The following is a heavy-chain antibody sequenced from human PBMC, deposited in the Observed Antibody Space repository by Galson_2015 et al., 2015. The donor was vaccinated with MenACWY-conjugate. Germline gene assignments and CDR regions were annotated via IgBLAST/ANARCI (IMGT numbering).Heavy chain of an antibody. CDR3: AGGLRLFDF. D-gene: IGHD2-15*01. J-gene: IGHJ4*02. CDR1: GRSVSSPTSY. CDR2: IFYSGST. Sequence: ETLSLTCTVSGRSVSSPTSYWSWIRQPPGKGLEWIGYIFYSGSTNSNPSLKSRVTISLDTSKNQLSLNLSSVTAADAAVYYCAGGLRLFDFRGQGILVPVSS. V-gene: IGHV4-61*01.